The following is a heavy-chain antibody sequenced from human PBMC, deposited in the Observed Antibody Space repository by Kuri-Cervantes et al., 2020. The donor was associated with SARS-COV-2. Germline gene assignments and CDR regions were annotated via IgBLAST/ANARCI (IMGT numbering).Heavy chain of an antibody. V-gene: IGHV1-18*04. CDR3: ARDIGDWNPDGFDI. Sequence: ASVKVSCKASGYTFTGYYMHWVRQAPGQGLEWMGWISAYNGNTNYAQKLQGRVTMTTDTSTSTAYMELRSLRSDDTAVYYCARDIGDWNPDGFDIWGQGTMVTVSS. CDR2: ISAYNGNT. D-gene: IGHD1-1*01. CDR1: GYTFTGYY. J-gene: IGHJ3*02.